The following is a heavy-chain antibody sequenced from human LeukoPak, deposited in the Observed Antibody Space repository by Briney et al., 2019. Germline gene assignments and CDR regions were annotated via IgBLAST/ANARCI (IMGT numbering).Heavy chain of an antibody. D-gene: IGHD2-2*02. CDR2: INWNGGST. Sequence: GGSLRLSCEASKFTFSNSWMHWVRQAPGKGLEWVSGINWNGGSTGYADSVKGRFTISRDNAKNSLYLQMNSLRAEDTALYYCARGAYCSSTSCYKNYYYYMDVWGKGTTVTVSS. CDR1: KFTFSNSW. J-gene: IGHJ6*03. CDR3: ARGAYCSSTSCYKNYYYYMDV. V-gene: IGHV3-20*04.